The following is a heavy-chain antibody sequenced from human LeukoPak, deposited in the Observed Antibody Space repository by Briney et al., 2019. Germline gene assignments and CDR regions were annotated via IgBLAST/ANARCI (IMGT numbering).Heavy chain of an antibody. Sequence: SETLSLTCAVYGGSFSGYYWSWIRQPPGKGLEWIGEINHSGSTNYNPSLKGRVTMSVDTSKNQFSLKLSSVTAADTAVYYCARDYMADCSGGSCYSVANWFDPWGQGTLVTVSS. CDR3: ARDYMADCSGGSCYSVANWFDP. CDR1: GGSFSGYY. D-gene: IGHD2-15*01. J-gene: IGHJ5*02. V-gene: IGHV4-34*01. CDR2: INHSGST.